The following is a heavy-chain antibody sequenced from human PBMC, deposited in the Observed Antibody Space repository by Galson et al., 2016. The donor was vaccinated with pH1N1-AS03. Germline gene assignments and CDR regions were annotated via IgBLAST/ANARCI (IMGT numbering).Heavy chain of an antibody. Sequence: QSGAEVKKPGESLRISCKASGYIFTGFYIHWVRQAPGQGLEWMGWINTDSGVTNYAQKFEAWVTMTRDTSVSTADMERYGLKSDDTAVYYCARDPRGPCTSATCPTTYYFGMDVWGQGTTAIVSS. D-gene: IGHD2-2*01. CDR2: INTDSGVT. CDR3: ARDPRGPCTSATCPTTYYFGMDV. CDR1: GYIFTGFY. J-gene: IGHJ6*02. V-gene: IGHV1-2*04.